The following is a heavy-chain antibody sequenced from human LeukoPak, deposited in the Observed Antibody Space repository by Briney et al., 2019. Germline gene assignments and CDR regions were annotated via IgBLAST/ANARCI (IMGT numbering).Heavy chain of an antibody. V-gene: IGHV3-21*01. J-gene: IGHJ5*02. CDR1: GFTFSSYS. CDR2: ISSSSSYI. D-gene: IGHD6-13*01. Sequence: PGGSLRLSCAASGFTFSSYSMNWVRQAPGQGLEWVSSISSSSSYIYYADSVKGRFTISRDNAKNSLYLQMNSLRAEDTAVYYCARPPYSSSWDPGWFDPWGQGTLITVSS. CDR3: ARPPYSSSWDPGWFDP.